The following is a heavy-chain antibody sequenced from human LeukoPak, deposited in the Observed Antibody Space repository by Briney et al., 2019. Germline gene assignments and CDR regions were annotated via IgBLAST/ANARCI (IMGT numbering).Heavy chain of an antibody. Sequence: GGSLRLSCAASGFTFSSYEMNWVRQAPGKGLEWVSYISSSGSTIYYADSVKGRFTISRDNAKNSLYLQMNSLRAEDTAIYYCAKEYSSDWYKYYFDYWGQGTLVTVSS. J-gene: IGHJ4*02. CDR1: GFTFSSYE. CDR2: ISSSGSTI. V-gene: IGHV3-48*03. D-gene: IGHD6-13*01. CDR3: AKEYSSDWYKYYFDY.